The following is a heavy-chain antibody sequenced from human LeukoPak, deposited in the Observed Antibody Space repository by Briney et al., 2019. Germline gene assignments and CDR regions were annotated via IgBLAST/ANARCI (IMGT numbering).Heavy chain of an antibody. CDR3: ARALSGSYSDFDY. V-gene: IGHV1-2*02. Sequence: ASVTVSFTASGYTFTVYYMHWVRQAPGQGLEWMGWINPNSGGTNYAQKFQGRVTMTRDTSISTAYMELSRLRSDDTAVYYCARALSGSYSDFDYWGQGTLVTVSS. CDR1: GYTFTVYY. J-gene: IGHJ4*02. D-gene: IGHD1-26*01. CDR2: INPNSGGT.